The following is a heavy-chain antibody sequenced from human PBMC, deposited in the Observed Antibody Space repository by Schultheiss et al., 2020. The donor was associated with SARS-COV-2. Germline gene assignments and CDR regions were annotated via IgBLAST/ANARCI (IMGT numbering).Heavy chain of an antibody. CDR2: TNEDGTIT. CDR3: AREGVHSVGLWYFDL. V-gene: IGHV3-74*01. Sequence: GGSLRLSCAGSEITFGNFWMHWVRQAPGKGLMWVARTNEDGTITNYADSVKGRFTISRDNAKKTLYLQMNSLRGDDTAVYYCAREGVHSVGLWYFDLWGRGTLVTVSS. J-gene: IGHJ2*01. CDR1: EITFGNFW. D-gene: IGHD1-26*01.